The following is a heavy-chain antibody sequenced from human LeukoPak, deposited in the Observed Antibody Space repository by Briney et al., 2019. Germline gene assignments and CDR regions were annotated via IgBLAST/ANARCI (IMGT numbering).Heavy chain of an antibody. D-gene: IGHD3-9*01. Sequence: GGSLRLSCVASGFTFSSFQMNWVRQVPGKGLEWASYISSSGSIMFYADSVKGRFTISRDNAKNSLYLHMNSLRAEDTAVYYCARTPTYYDILTDYPYYFDYWGQGTLVTVSS. J-gene: IGHJ4*02. V-gene: IGHV3-48*03. CDR2: ISSSGSIM. CDR3: ARTPTYYDILTDYPYYFDY. CDR1: GFTFSSFQ.